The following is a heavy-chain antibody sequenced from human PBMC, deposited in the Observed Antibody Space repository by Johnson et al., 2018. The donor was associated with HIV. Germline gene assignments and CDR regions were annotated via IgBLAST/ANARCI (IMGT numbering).Heavy chain of an antibody. Sequence: EVQLVESGGGAVRPGGSLRLSCAASGFTFDDFGMSWVRQHPGKGLEWVSGINWNGGSTAYADSVKGRFTISRDNAKNSLYLQMNSLRAEDTAFYYCAGEGEDIVVVPAAIEGYLDAFDIWGQGTMVTVSS. D-gene: IGHD2-2*02. CDR3: AGEGEDIVVVPAAIEGYLDAFDI. V-gene: IGHV3-20*04. CDR2: INWNGGST. CDR1: GFTFDDFG. J-gene: IGHJ3*02.